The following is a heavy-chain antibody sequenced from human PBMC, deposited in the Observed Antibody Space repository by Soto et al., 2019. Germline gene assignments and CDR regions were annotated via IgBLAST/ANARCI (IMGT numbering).Heavy chain of an antibody. Sequence: QVQPQESGPGLVKPSETLSLTCTVSGSSIRTYYWTWVRQPPGKGLEWIGYVSDTGTTKYSPSLKSRLTISVDTSNNQFSLKLKSVTAADTAMYYCARGTGYTSGWYEFADYWGQGTLVTVSS. CDR3: ARGTGYTSGWYEFADY. CDR2: VSDTGTT. D-gene: IGHD6-19*01. V-gene: IGHV4-59*08. J-gene: IGHJ4*02. CDR1: GSSIRTYY.